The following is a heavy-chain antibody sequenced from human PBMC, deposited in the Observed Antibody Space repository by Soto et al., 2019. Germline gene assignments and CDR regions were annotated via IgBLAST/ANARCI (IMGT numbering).Heavy chain of an antibody. CDR3: ARTDIGAGDSIFDY. CDR1: GGSFSGYY. CDR2: INHSGST. V-gene: IGHV4-34*01. J-gene: IGHJ4*02. Sequence: PSETLSLTCAVYGGSFSGYYWSWIRQPPGKGLEWIGEINHSGSTNYNPSLKSRVTISVDTPKNQFSLKLSSVTAADTAVYYCARTDIGAGDSIFDYWGQGTLVTVSS. D-gene: IGHD2-21*02.